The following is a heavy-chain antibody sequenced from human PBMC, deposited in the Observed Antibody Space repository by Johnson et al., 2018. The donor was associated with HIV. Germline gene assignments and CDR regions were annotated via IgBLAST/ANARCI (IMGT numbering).Heavy chain of an antibody. J-gene: IGHJ3*02. CDR2: IRYDGSNK. D-gene: IGHD3-3*01. CDR1: GFTFSSYG. V-gene: IGHV3-30*02. Sequence: VQLVESGGGVVQPGGSLRLSCAASGFTFSSYGMHWVRQAPGKGLEWVAFIRYDGSNKYYVDSVKGRFTISRDNSKNTLYLQMNSLRSEDTAVYYCARVATFGVVISDAFDIWGQGTMVTVSS. CDR3: ARVATFGVVISDAFDI.